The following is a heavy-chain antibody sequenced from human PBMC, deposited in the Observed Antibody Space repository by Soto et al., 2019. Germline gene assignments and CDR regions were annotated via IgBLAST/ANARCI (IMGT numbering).Heavy chain of an antibody. D-gene: IGHD3-10*01. CDR3: ARVYGSGAGATPLKYYYYYYYMDV. Sequence: SETLSLTCTVSGGSISSYYWSWIRQPPGKGLEWIGYIYYSGSTNYNPSLKSRVTISVDTSKNQFSLKLSSVTAADTAVYYCARVYGSGAGATPLKYYYYYYYMDVWGKGTTVTVSS. CDR1: GGSISSYY. CDR2: IYYSGST. V-gene: IGHV4-59*01. J-gene: IGHJ6*03.